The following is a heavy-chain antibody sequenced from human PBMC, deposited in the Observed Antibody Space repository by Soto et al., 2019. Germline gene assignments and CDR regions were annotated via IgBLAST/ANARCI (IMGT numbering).Heavy chain of an antibody. Sequence: ASVKVSCKASGYTFTSYGISWVRQAPGQGLEWMGWISAYNGNTNYAQKLQGRVTMSTDTSTSPASMELRSLRSDDTAVYYCAREDSIAVAGTGAQAFDIWGQGTMVTVSS. CDR3: AREDSIAVAGTGAQAFDI. D-gene: IGHD6-19*01. V-gene: IGHV1-18*01. CDR1: GYTFTSYG. J-gene: IGHJ3*02. CDR2: ISAYNGNT.